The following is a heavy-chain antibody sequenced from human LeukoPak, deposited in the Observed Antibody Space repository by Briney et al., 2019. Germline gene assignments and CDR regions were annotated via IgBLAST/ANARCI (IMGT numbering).Heavy chain of an antibody. CDR2: ISYDGSNK. Sequence: GGSLRLSCAASGFTFSSYGMHWVRQAPGKGLEWVAVISYDGSNKYYADSVKGRFTISRDNSKNTLYLQMNSLRAEDTAVYYCAKDYGGNYYYYYGMDVWGRGTTVTVSS. D-gene: IGHD4-23*01. CDR1: GFTFSSYG. V-gene: IGHV3-30*18. J-gene: IGHJ6*02. CDR3: AKDYGGNYYYYYGMDV.